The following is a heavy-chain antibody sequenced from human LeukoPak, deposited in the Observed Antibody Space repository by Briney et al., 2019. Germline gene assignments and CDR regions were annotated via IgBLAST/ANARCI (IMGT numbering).Heavy chain of an antibody. CDR3: ARDWAVGGTTGGN. Sequence: GGSLRLSCAASGFTFSSYSMNWVRQAPGKGLEWVSSISSSSSYIYYADSVKGRFTISRDNAKNSLYLQMNSLRAEDTAVYYCARDWAVGGTTGGNWGQGTLVTVSS. J-gene: IGHJ4*02. V-gene: IGHV3-21*01. CDR1: GFTFSSYS. D-gene: IGHD1-26*01. CDR2: ISSSSSYI.